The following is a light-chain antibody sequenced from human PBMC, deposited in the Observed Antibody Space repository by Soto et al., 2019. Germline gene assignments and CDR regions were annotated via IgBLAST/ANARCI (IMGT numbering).Light chain of an antibody. CDR3: QQRIIWSLA. J-gene: IGKJ4*01. Sequence: ILMTQTPASVSVAAIVSVTLYCMASHSLNTDLAWYQQKPGQAPRLLLYGASTRATGVPPRFSGSGSGTEFTLTFGGLQSEDFPVYYCQQRIIWSLAFGGGTKVDIK. V-gene: IGKV3-15*01. CDR1: HSLNTD. CDR2: GAS.